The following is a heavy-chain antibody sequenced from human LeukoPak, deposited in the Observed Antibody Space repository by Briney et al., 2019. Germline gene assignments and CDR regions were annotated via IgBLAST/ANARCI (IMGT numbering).Heavy chain of an antibody. Sequence: AGGSLRLSCAASVFTFSTYNMNWVRQAPGKGLEWVSSITSSSRYTFYADSVKGRFTISRDNAKNSLYLQMNSLRAEDTAVYYCAELGITMIGGVWGKGTTVTISS. J-gene: IGHJ6*04. CDR2: ITSSSRYT. D-gene: IGHD3-10*02. CDR3: AELGITMIGGV. CDR1: VFTFSTYN. V-gene: IGHV3-21*01.